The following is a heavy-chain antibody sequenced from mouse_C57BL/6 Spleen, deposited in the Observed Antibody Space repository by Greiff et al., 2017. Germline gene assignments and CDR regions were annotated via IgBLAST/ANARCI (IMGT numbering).Heavy chain of an antibody. CDR3: AIHEVGGYDGYYAMDY. V-gene: IGHV1-62-2*01. J-gene: IGHJ4*01. D-gene: IGHD2-2*01. CDR1: GYTFTEYT. CDR2: FYPGSGSI. Sequence: VQLQQSGAELVKPGASVKLSCKASGYTFTEYTIHWVKQRSGQGLEWIGWFYPGSGSIKYNEKFKDKATLTADKSSSTVYMELSRLTSEDSAVYFCAIHEVGGYDGYYAMDYWGQGTSVTVSS.